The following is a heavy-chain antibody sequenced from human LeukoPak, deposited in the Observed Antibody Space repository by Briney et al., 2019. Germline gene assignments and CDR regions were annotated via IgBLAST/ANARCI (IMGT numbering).Heavy chain of an antibody. V-gene: IGHV3-23*01. CDR2: ITGSGTT. CDR3: ARPTSGSYGY. CDR1: GLMFSNYG. J-gene: IGHJ4*02. Sequence: PGGSLRLSCAASGLMFSNYGMNWVRLAPGKGLEWVSGITGSGTTYYADSVKGRFTISRDNSKNTLYLQMNSLRAEDTAVYYCARPTSGSYGYWGQGTLVTVSS. D-gene: IGHD1-26*01.